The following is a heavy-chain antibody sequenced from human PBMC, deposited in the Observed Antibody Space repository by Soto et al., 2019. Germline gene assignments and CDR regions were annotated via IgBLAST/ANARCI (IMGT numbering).Heavy chain of an antibody. J-gene: IGHJ6*02. CDR1: GGTFSSYA. V-gene: IGHV1-69*13. D-gene: IGHD2-21*02. CDR3: ASEYCAGHRYIGRYYYYCMGV. Sequence: SLKVSCKASGGTFSSYAISWVRQAPGQGLEWMGGIIPIFGTANYAQKFQGRVTITADESTSTAYMELSSLRSEDTAVYYCASEYCAGHRYIGRYYYYCMGVHRQLTTFTV. CDR2: IIPIFGTA.